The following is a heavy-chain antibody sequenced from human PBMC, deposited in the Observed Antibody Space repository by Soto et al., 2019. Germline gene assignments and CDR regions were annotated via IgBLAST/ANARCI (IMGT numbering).Heavy chain of an antibody. V-gene: IGHV3-30*18. Sequence: SLRLSCAASVFTFSSYGMHWVRQAPGKGLEWVAFISYDGNNKYYADSVKGRFTISRDNSKNTLSLQMNSLRAEDTAVYYCAKVGYCSSPSCYLWYFYGMDVWGQGTTVTVSS. J-gene: IGHJ6*02. D-gene: IGHD2-2*01. CDR3: AKVGYCSSPSCYLWYFYGMDV. CDR2: ISYDGNNK. CDR1: VFTFSSYG.